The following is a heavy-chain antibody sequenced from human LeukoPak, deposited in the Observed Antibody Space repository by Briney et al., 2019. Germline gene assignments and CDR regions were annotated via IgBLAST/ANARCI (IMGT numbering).Heavy chain of an antibody. CDR2: ISSSSSYT. V-gene: IGHV3-21*05. CDR1: GITFSSYA. J-gene: IGHJ5*02. D-gene: IGHD2-2*02. Sequence: GGSLRLSCAASGITFSSYAMTWVRQAPGKGLEWVSYISSSSSYTNYADSVKGRFTISRDNAKNSLYLQMNSLRAEDTAVYYCARQNVVPAAIDVYNWFDPWGQGTLVTVSS. CDR3: ARQNVVPAAIDVYNWFDP.